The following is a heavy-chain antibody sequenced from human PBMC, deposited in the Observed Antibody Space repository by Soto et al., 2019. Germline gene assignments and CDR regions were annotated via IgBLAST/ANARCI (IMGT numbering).Heavy chain of an antibody. Sequence: QVQLVQSGAEVKKPGSSVRLSCTASGGTFSSYTLSWVRQAPGQGLEWMGRIIPILTITNYAQKFRGRLTITAGKSSNTAYMGLTSLRSEVTAVHYVARRRYCGADCYNSYSFGMDVWGPGPTVTVSS. CDR3: ARRRYCGADCYNSYSFGMDV. CDR1: GGTFSSYT. CDR2: IIPILTIT. V-gene: IGHV1-69*02. J-gene: IGHJ6*02. D-gene: IGHD2-21*02.